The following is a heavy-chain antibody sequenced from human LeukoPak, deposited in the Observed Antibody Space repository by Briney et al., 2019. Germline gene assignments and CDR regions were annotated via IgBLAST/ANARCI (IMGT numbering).Heavy chain of an antibody. V-gene: IGHV1-2*02. CDR1: GYTFTGYY. CDR2: INPNTGGT. J-gene: IGHJ4*02. D-gene: IGHD6-19*01. Sequence: ASVKASCKASGYTFTGYYMHWVRQAPGQGLEWMGWINPNTGGTNYAQKFQGRVTMTRDTSITTAYMELSSLTSDDTAVYYCARDLTTGTVADTTYWGQGTLVTVSS. CDR3: ARDLTTGTVADTTY.